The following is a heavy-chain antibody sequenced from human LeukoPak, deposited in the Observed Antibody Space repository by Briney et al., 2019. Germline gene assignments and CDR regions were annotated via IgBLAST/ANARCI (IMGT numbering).Heavy chain of an antibody. CDR3: AGEGWELIRYFDY. J-gene: IGHJ4*02. D-gene: IGHD1-26*01. Sequence: GGSLRLSCAASGFTFSDYYMSWIRQAPGKGLEWVSYISSSGSTIYYADSVKGRFTISRDNAKNSLNLQMNSLRAEDTAVYYCAGEGWELIRYFDYWGQGTLVTVSS. CDR2: ISSSGSTI. CDR1: GFTFSDYY. V-gene: IGHV3-11*04.